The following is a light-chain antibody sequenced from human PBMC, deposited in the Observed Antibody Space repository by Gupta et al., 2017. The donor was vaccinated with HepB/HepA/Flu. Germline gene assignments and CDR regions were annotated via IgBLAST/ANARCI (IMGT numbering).Light chain of an antibody. CDR1: QSLSSAN. Sequence: IVLTQSPAPPSLSPGESTTLSCRASQSLSSANLAWYQQKPGQAPRLLIYGDSSRATGIPDRFGVSGSGTDFTLTITRLEPEDFAVYYCQQFGDSPRTFGQGTKVEI. V-gene: IGKV3-20*01. J-gene: IGKJ1*01. CDR3: QQFGDSPRT. CDR2: GDS.